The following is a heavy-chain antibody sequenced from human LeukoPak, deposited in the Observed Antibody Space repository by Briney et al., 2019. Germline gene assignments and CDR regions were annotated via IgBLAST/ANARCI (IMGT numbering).Heavy chain of an antibody. D-gene: IGHD1-14*01. CDR1: GGSLSGYY. CDR3: ARGRIGY. Sequence: SETLSLTCAVYGGSLSGYYWSWIRQPPGKGLEWIGEINHSGSTNYNPSLKSRVTISVDTSKNQFSLKLSSVTAADTAVYYCARGRIGYWGQGTLVTVSS. CDR2: INHSGST. J-gene: IGHJ4*02. V-gene: IGHV4-34*01.